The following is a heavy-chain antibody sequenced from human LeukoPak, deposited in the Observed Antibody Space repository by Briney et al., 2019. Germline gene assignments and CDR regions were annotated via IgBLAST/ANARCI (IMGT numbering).Heavy chain of an antibody. D-gene: IGHD3-10*01. J-gene: IGHJ4*02. Sequence: PGGSLRLSCAASGFTFSSYGMHWVRKAPGKGLEWVAVISYDGSNKYYADSVKGRFTISRDNSKNTLYLQMNSLRAEDTAVYYCAKDPQGGSGSYDGPYYFDYWGQGTLVTVSS. CDR1: GFTFSSYG. V-gene: IGHV3-30*18. CDR2: ISYDGSNK. CDR3: AKDPQGGSGSYDGPYYFDY.